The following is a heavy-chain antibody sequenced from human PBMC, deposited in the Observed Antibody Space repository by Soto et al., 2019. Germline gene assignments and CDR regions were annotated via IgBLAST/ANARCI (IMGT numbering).Heavy chain of an antibody. CDR1: GGSISSSSYY. V-gene: IGHV4-39*01. J-gene: IGHJ6*02. CDR3: ARRMYDYVWGTPGGLDV. CDR2: ISYHGST. Sequence: SETLSLTCTVSGGSISSSSYYWGWIRQPPGEGLEWIGTISYHGSTSYNPSLKSRVTISVDTSKNQSSLKLSSVTAADTAVYYCARRMYDYVWGTPGGLDVWGQGTTVTVSS. D-gene: IGHD3-16*01.